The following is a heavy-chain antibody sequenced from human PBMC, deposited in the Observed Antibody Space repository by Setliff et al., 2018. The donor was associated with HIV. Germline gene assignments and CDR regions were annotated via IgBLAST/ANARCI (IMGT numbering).Heavy chain of an antibody. CDR2: IHPSDSNT. J-gene: IGHJ6*03. Sequence: GESLKISCKGSGYSFTSYWIGWVRQMPGKGLEWMGIIHPSDSNTRYSPSFRGQVTISADKSISTAYLQWSSLKASDTAMYYCARLALGIHYHYMDVWGKGTAVTVSS. CDR3: ARLALGIHYHYMDV. D-gene: IGHD7-27*01. V-gene: IGHV5-51*01. CDR1: GYSFTSYW.